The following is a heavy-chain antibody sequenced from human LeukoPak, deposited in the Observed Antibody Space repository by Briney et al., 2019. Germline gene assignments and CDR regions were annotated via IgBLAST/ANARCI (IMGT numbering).Heavy chain of an antibody. Sequence: ASVKFSCKASRYTVTSYGISWERQAPGQGLEWMGWISAYNGNTNYAQKLQGRVTMTTDTSTSTAYMELRSLRSDDTAVYYCARDNPSAAALYYYYGMDVWGQGTTVTVSS. V-gene: IGHV1-18*01. CDR3: ARDNPSAAALYYYYGMDV. CDR2: ISAYNGNT. CDR1: RYTVTSYG. D-gene: IGHD6-13*01. J-gene: IGHJ6*02.